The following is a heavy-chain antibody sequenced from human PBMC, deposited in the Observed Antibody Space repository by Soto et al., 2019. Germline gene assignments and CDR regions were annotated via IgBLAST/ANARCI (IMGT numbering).Heavy chain of an antibody. CDR1: GFSFSSYW. CDR3: VRVAYGDLGG. V-gene: IGHV3-74*01. CDR2: IKSDGSDT. D-gene: IGHD4-17*01. Sequence: EVQLVESGGGLVQPGGSLRLSCAASGFSFSSYWMHWVRQAPGKGLVWVSRIKSDGSDTSYADSVKGRFTISRDNAKNTLYLKMSSLRAEDTAVSYCVRVAYGDLGGWGQGTLVTVSS. J-gene: IGHJ4*02.